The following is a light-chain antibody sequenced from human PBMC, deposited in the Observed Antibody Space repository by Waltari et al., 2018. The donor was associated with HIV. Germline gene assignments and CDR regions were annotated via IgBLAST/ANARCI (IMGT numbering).Light chain of an antibody. J-gene: IGKJ5*01. CDR1: QSISTY. CDR2: DAS. CDR3: QQRSDWPPT. V-gene: IGKV3-11*01. Sequence: VLTQSPATLSLSPGESATLSCRASQSISTYLAWYRQKPGQAPRLLISDASNRAIYTPLRVTGSGSGTDFTLTISSLEPEDSAVYYCQQRSDWPPTFGQGTRLDIK.